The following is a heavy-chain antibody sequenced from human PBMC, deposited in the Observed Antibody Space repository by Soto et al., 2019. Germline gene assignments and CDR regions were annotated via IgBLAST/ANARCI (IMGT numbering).Heavy chain of an antibody. J-gene: IGHJ6*02. CDR3: ARQGSCPDYYYGRDV. CDR2: ISTYNGDT. Sequence: QVQLVQSGPEVRKPGASVKVSCEASGYTFTTSGISWVRQVPGQGLEWMGWISTYNGDTNSSQNFQGRVLMTADTSTGTAYRELMSLKSDDTAVYYCARQGSCPDYYYGRDVWGQGTIVTVSS. CDR1: GYTFTTSG. V-gene: IGHV1-18*01. D-gene: IGHD1-26*01.